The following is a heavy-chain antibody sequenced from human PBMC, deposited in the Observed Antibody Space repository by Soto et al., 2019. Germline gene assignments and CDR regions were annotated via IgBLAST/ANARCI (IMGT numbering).Heavy chain of an antibody. D-gene: IGHD4-17*01. Sequence: QVQLVQSGAEVKKPGASVKVSCKASGYTFTTYGISWVRQAPGQGLEWMGWISVYNGNTNYAQNFQGRVTMTTDTSTNTAYMELRSLRSDDTAVYYCASGWSRGGDYEAFDYWGQGTLVTVSS. J-gene: IGHJ4*02. CDR1: GYTFTTYG. CDR2: ISVYNGNT. V-gene: IGHV1-18*01. CDR3: ASGWSRGGDYEAFDY.